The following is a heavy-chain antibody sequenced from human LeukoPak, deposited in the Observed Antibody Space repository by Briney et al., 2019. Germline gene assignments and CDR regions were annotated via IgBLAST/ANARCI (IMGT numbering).Heavy chain of an antibody. CDR3: ARVFITMVRGVISYFDY. J-gene: IGHJ4*02. CDR2: INPNSGGT. D-gene: IGHD3-10*01. V-gene: IGHV1-2*02. CDR1: GYTFTGYY. Sequence: EASVKVSCKASGYTFTGYYMHWVRQAPGQGLEWMGWINPNSGGTNYAQKFQGRVTMTRDTSISTAYMELSRLRSDDTAVYYCARVFITMVRGVISYFDYWGQGTLVTVSS.